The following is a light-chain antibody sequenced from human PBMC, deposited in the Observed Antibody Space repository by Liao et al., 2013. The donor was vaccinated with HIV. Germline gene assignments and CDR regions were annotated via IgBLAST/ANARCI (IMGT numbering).Light chain of an antibody. CDR1: NIGSKS. V-gene: IGLV3-21*01. Sequence: SYVLTQPPSVSVAPGKAASITCGGNNIGSKSVHWYQQKSGQAPVLVIYYDHDRPSGIPERFSGSNSGNTATLIISRVEAGDEADYYCQVWDTSSDHPYVFGTGTKVTVL. J-gene: IGLJ1*01. CDR3: QVWDTSSDHPYV. CDR2: YDH.